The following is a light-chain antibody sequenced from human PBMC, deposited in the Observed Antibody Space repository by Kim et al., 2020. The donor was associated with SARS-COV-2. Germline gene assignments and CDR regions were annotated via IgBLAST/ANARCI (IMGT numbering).Light chain of an antibody. Sequence: ASTGDRVTITCLASQGISSDLAWYQQKPGNAPKLLIYAASTLQSGVPSRFSGSGSRTDFTRAISCMQSEDLATYYCQQYYSYLPYSFGQETKLEI. V-gene: IGKV1-8*01. CDR1: QGISSD. J-gene: IGKJ2*03. CDR3: QQYYSYLPYS. CDR2: AAS.